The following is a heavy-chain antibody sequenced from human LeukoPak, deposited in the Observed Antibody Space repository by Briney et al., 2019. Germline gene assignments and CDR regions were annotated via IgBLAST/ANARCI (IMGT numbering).Heavy chain of an antibody. Sequence: GGSLRLSCAASGFIFDDYAIHWVRQAPGKGLEWVSGISWNSGSIGYADSVKGRFTISRDNSKNTLFLQMNSLRAEDTAVYYCAKNLYCGGGSCYPSALGMDVWGQGTTVTVSS. CDR1: GFIFDDYA. V-gene: IGHV3-9*01. CDR2: ISWNSGSI. D-gene: IGHD2-15*01. J-gene: IGHJ6*02. CDR3: AKNLYCGGGSCYPSALGMDV.